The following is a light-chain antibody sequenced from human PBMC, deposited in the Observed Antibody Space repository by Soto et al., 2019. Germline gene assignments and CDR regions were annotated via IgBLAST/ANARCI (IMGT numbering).Light chain of an antibody. CDR3: QQYNTYPWT. CDR2: AAS. J-gene: IGKJ1*01. CDR1: QGISSY. V-gene: IGKV1-9*01. Sequence: DIQMTQSPYSLSAAVGDRVTIACRASQGISSYLAWYQQKPGKAPKLLIYAASTLQSGVPSRFSGSGSGTDFTLTISRLHPDDFATYYCQQYNTYPWTFGQGTKVDIK.